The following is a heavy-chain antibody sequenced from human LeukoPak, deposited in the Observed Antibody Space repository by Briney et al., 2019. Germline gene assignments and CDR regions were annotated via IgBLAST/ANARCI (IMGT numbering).Heavy chain of an antibody. CDR2: IGAFNGNT. Sequence: ASVKVSCKASGYSFDRYGISWVRQAPGQGLEWLGWIGAFNGNTNYAQNLQGRVTMTADTSTTTAYMELRSLSSDDTAVYCCARDFLSYDGSENHFEDTFDIWGQGTMVTVSS. V-gene: IGHV1-18*01. J-gene: IGHJ3*02. CDR3: ARDFLSYDGSENHFEDTFDI. CDR1: GYSFDRYG. D-gene: IGHD3-22*01.